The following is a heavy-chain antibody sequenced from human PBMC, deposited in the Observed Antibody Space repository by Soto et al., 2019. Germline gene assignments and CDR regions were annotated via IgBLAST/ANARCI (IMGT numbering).Heavy chain of an antibody. CDR3: ARGTYGMDV. D-gene: IGHD3-10*01. V-gene: IGHV3-11*01. CDR1: GFSFSDYY. J-gene: IGHJ6*02. Sequence: QMQLVQSGGGLVKPGGSLRLSCAASGFSFSDYYMSWIRRAPGKGLEWVSYIGASGSPIYFGDSVKGRFSISRDNTNNSLYLQRNSLRPDDTAVYYCARGTYGMDVWGQGTTVIVSS. CDR2: IGASGSPI.